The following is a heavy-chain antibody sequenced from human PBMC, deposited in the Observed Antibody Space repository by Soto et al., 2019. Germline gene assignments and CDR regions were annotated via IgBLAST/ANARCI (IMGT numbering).Heavy chain of an antibody. Sequence: EVQLLESGGGLVQPGGSLRLSCAASGFTFSSYAMSWVRQAPGKGLEWVSAISGSGGSTYYADSVKGRFTISRDNSKNTLYLQMNSLRAEDTAVYYRAKVRALTYDFWSGYAFDIWGQGTMVTVSS. CDR3: AKVRALTYDFWSGYAFDI. CDR1: GFTFSSYA. J-gene: IGHJ3*02. V-gene: IGHV3-23*01. D-gene: IGHD3-3*01. CDR2: ISGSGGST.